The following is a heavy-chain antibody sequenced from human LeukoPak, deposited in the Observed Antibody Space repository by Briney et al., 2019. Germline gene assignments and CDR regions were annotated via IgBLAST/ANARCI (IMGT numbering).Heavy chain of an antibody. CDR3: AKDRGDGYPTHFDY. CDR1: GLTFSRYA. J-gene: IGHJ4*02. Sequence: GGSLRLSCAASGLTFSRYAMHWVRQAPGKGLEWVAFIRYDGSNKYYADSVKGRFTISRDNSKNTLYLQMNSLRPEDTAVYYRAKDRGDGYPTHFDYWGQGTLFTVSS. D-gene: IGHD5-24*01. CDR2: IRYDGSNK. V-gene: IGHV3-30*02.